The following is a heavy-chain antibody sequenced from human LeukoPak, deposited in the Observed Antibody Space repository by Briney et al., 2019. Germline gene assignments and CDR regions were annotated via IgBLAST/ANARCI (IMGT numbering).Heavy chain of an antibody. J-gene: IGHJ4*02. V-gene: IGHV3-23*01. CDR3: AKSRRLYGDFIDY. CDR1: GFTFCTYA. CDR2: ISGNGGST. Sequence: GGALRLSCAASGFTFCTYAMNWGRQAPGKGVGWGSTISGNGGSTYYADSVKGRFTISRDNSKNTLYLQMNSLKAEDTAVYYCAKSRRLYGDFIDYWGQGALVTVSS. D-gene: IGHD4-17*01.